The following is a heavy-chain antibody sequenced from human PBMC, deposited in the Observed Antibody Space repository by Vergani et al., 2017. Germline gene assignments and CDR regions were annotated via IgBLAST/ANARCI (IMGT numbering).Heavy chain of an antibody. V-gene: IGHV4-31*01. D-gene: IGHD1-26*01. J-gene: IGHJ5*02. CDR3: ARHPSQWTYYGFYP. Sequence: QVQLQESGPGLVKTSQTLHLTCTVPGGPIRSGGYHRSWIRQQPGKGPEWIGYTYYSGSTYCNPSLKSLVTLSVDTSRNQFSLTMSSVTAADTAVYYCARHPSQWTYYGFYPWGQGTLVTVSS. CDR2: TYYSGST. CDR1: GGPIRSGGYH.